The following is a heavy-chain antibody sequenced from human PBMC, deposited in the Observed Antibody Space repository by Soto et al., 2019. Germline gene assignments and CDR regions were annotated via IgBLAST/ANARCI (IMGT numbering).Heavy chain of an antibody. J-gene: IGHJ4*02. V-gene: IGHV1-69*10. CDR2: IIPIFGIA. D-gene: IGHD6-13*01. CDR3: ARDSGAAALDY. CDR1: GGTFSSYA. Sequence: ASVKVSCKASGGTFSSYAISWVRQAPGQGLEWMGGIIPIFGIANYAQKFQGRVTITADKSTSTAYMELSSLRSEDTAVYYCARDSGAAALDYWGRGTLVTVSS.